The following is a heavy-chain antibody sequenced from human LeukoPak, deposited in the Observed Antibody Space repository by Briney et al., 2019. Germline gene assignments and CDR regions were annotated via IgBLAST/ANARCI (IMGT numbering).Heavy chain of an antibody. J-gene: IGHJ6*02. CDR2: IIPILGIA. Sequence: SVKVSCKASGGTFSSYTISWVRQAPGQGLEWMGRIIPILGIANYAQKFQGRVTITADKSTSTAYMELSSLRSEDTAVYYCAASDTPMVIPHYYYYYGMDVWGQGATVTVSS. D-gene: IGHD5-18*01. CDR3: AASDTPMVIPHYYYYYGMDV. V-gene: IGHV1-69*02. CDR1: GGTFSSYT.